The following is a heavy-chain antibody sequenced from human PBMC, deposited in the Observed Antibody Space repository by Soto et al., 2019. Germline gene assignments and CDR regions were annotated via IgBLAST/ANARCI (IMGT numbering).Heavy chain of an antibody. V-gene: IGHV2-70*01. Sequence: SGPTLVNPTQTLTLTCTFSGFSLTSSGISVSWIRQSPGRALEWLALIDWSDDKYYNTSLKTRITISKDTSKNQVVLTMTSMDPVDTATYYCARTHVAGAIPWYYFDFWGQGTLVTVSS. CDR3: ARTHVAGAIPWYYFDF. J-gene: IGHJ4*02. CDR2: IDWSDDK. D-gene: IGHD1-26*01. CDR1: GFSLTSSGIS.